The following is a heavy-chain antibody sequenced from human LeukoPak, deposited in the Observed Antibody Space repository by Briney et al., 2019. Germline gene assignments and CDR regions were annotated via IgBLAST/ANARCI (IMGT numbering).Heavy chain of an antibody. Sequence: PGGSLRLSCAASGFTFSSYGMHWVRQAPGKGLEWVAVIWYDGSNKYYADSVKGRFTISRDNSKNTLYLQMNSLRAEDTAVYYCAKGKRRYYYDSSGYDAFDIWGQGTMVTVSS. J-gene: IGHJ3*02. CDR1: GFTFSSYG. CDR2: IWYDGSNK. CDR3: AKGKRRYYYDSSGYDAFDI. D-gene: IGHD3-22*01. V-gene: IGHV3-30*02.